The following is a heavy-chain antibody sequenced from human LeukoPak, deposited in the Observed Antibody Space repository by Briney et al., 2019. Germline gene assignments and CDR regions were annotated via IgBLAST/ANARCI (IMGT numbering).Heavy chain of an antibody. CDR1: GYTFTSYG. V-gene: IGHV1-18*01. D-gene: IGHD6-13*01. J-gene: IGHJ4*02. CDR2: ISAYNGNT. CDR3: ARAPRIAAASTYDY. Sequence: ASVKVSCKASGYTFTSYGISWVRQAPGQGLEWMGWISAYNGNTNYAQKLQGRVTMTTDTSTSTAYMELRSLRSDDTAVYYCARAPRIAAASTYDYWGQGTLVTVSS.